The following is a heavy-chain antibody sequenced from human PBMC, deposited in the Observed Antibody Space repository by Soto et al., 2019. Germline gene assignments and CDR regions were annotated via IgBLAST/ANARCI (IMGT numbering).Heavy chain of an antibody. D-gene: IGHD6-19*01. CDR1: GFTFSDYY. Sequence: GGSLRLSCAASGFTFSDYYMSWIRQAPGKGLEWVSYISSSGSTIYYADSVKGRFTISRDNAKNSLYLQMNSLRAEDTAVYYCARTNSRDQWLAPFDYWGQGTLVTVSS. CDR2: ISSSGSTI. V-gene: IGHV3-11*01. J-gene: IGHJ4*02. CDR3: ARTNSRDQWLAPFDY.